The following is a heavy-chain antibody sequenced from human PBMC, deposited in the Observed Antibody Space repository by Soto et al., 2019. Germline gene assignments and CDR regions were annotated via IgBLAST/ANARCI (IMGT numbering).Heavy chain of an antibody. CDR2: IIPIFGTA. CDR1: EDTFRNYA. J-gene: IGHJ6*02. CDR3: ARVGGSYSSSGYYYYYYGMDV. V-gene: IGHV1-69*05. D-gene: IGHD6-6*01. Sequence: SVKVSCKASEDTFRNYAISWVRQAPGQGLEWMGGIIPIFGTANYAQKFQGRVTMTRDTSTSTVYMELSSLRSEDTAVYYCARVGGSYSSSGYYYYYYGMDVWGQGTTVTVSS.